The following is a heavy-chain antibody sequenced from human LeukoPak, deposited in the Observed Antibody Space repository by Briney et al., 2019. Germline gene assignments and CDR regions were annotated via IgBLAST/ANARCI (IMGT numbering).Heavy chain of an antibody. J-gene: IGHJ4*02. V-gene: IGHV3-23*01. CDR1: GFTFSNYA. CDR2: ISGSGGSI. CDR3: GRSPMGVAPLDY. Sequence: GGSLRLSCEASGFTFSNYAMTWVRQAPGKGLEWVSGISGSGGSIYYADSVKGRFTISRDNSKNTLYLQMNSLGAEDTAVYYCGRSPMGVAPLDYWGQGTLVTVSS. D-gene: IGHD3-3*01.